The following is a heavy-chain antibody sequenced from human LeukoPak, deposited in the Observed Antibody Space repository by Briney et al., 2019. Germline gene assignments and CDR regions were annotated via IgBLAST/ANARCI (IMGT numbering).Heavy chain of an antibody. V-gene: IGHV1-8*01. D-gene: IGHD6-19*01. J-gene: IGHJ4*02. Sequence: ASVKVSCKASGYTFTSYDINWVRQATGQGLEWMGWMNPNSGNTGYAQKFQGRVTMTRSTSISTAYMELSSLRSEDTAVYYCARGAGGQWLVLYDYWGQGTLVTVSS. CDR1: GYTFTSYD. CDR3: ARGAGGQWLVLYDY. CDR2: MNPNSGNT.